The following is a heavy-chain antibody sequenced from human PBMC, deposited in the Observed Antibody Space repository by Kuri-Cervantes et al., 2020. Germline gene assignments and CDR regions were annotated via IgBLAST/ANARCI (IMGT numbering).Heavy chain of an antibody. J-gene: IGHJ6*02. CDR3: AREDTVVVPAAILGYGGMDV. CDR2: IYSGGST. Sequence: GESLKISCAASGFTVSSNYMSWVRQAPGKGLEWVSVIYSGGSTYYADSVKGRFTISRDNSKNTLYLQMNSLRAEDTAVYYCAREDTVVVPAAILGYGGMDVWGQGTTVTVSS. V-gene: IGHV3-53*01. CDR1: GFTVSSNY. D-gene: IGHD2-2*02.